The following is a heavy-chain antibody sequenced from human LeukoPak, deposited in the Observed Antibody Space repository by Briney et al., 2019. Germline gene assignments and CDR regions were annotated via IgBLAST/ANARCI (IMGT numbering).Heavy chain of an antibody. D-gene: IGHD2-15*01. CDR1: GYSISSSYY. CDR2: IYYSGST. J-gene: IGHJ4*02. Sequence: PSETLSLTCTVSGYSISSSYYWGWIRQPPGKGLEWIGSIYYSGSTNYNPSLKSRVTISVDTSKNQFSLKLGSVTAADTAVYYCARDFPPRGGGKTFDYWGQGTLVTVSS. V-gene: IGHV4-38-2*02. CDR3: ARDFPPRGGGKTFDY.